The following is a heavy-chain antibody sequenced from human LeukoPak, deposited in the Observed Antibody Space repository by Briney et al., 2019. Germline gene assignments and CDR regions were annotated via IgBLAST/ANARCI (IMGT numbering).Heavy chain of an antibody. CDR1: RFTFSGYG. D-gene: IGHD1-26*01. V-gene: IGHV3-30*02. Sequence: GGSLRLSCAASRFTFSGYGMHWVRQAPGKGLEWMAFIQYDGNNKYYADSVKGRFTISRDNSKNTLYLQMNSLRAEDRAVYSCAKDFGGKYYGDYLDYWGQGTLVTVSS. CDR2: IQYDGNNK. CDR3: AKDFGGKYYGDYLDY. J-gene: IGHJ4*02.